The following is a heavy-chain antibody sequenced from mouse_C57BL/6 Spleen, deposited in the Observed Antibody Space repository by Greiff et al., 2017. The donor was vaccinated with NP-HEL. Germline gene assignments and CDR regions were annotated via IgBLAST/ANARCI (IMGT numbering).Heavy chain of an antibody. Sequence: VQLQQSGPELVKPGASVKISCKASGYAFSSSWMNWVKQRPGKGLEWIGRIYPGDGDTNYNGKFKGKATLTADKSSSTAYMQLSSLTSEDSAVYFCARGRSNYHEDYWGQGTTLTVSS. J-gene: IGHJ2*01. CDR1: GYAFSSSW. V-gene: IGHV1-82*01. CDR3: ARGRSNYHEDY. CDR2: IYPGDGDT. D-gene: IGHD2-5*01.